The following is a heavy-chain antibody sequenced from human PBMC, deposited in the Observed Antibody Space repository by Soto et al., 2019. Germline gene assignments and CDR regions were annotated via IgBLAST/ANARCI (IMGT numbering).Heavy chain of an antibody. CDR1: GFTFDDYA. J-gene: IGHJ6*03. CDR2: INWDSDTI. V-gene: IGHV3-9*01. D-gene: IGHD3-10*01. CDR3: AKDFHTNMALMDV. Sequence: EVQLVESGGDLVQPGGSLRLSCAASGFTFDDYAMHWVRQVPGQGLEWVSGINWDSDTIAYAASVRGRFTISRDNAKNSLYLQMNSLTPEDTALYYCAKDFHTNMALMDVWGKGTTVTVS.